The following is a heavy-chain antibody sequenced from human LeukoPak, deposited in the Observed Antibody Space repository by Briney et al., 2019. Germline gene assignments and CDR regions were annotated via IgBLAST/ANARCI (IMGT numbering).Heavy chain of an antibody. CDR3: VRLVGGDIDY. V-gene: IGHV4-34*01. CDR1: GGSFSGYY. Sequence: SETLALTCAVYGGSFSGYYWSWIRQPPGKGLEWIGEINHSGSTNYNPSLKSRVTISVDTSKNQFSLKLSSVTAADTAVYYCVRLVGGDIDYWGQGTLVTVSS. D-gene: IGHD5-12*01. J-gene: IGHJ4*02. CDR2: INHSGST.